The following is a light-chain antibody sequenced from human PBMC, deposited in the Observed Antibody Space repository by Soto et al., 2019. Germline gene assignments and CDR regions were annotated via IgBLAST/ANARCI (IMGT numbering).Light chain of an antibody. CDR1: QSVSSSY. V-gene: IGKV3-20*01. Sequence: EIVLTQSPGTLSLSPGEGATLSFRASQSVSSSYLAWYQQKPGQAPRLLIYGASSRATGIPARFSGSGSGTEFTLTINSLQPEDFATYYCQQSYSTSWTFGQGTKVDIK. CDR2: GAS. CDR3: QQSYSTSWT. J-gene: IGKJ1*01.